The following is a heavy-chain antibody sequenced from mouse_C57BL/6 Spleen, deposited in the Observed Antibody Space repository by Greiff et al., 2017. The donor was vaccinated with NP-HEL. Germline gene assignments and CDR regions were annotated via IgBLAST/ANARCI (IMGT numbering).Heavy chain of an antibody. Sequence: VQLQQPGAELVRPGSSVKLSCKASGYTFTSYWMDWVKQRPGQGLEWIGNIYPSDSETHYNQKFKDKATLTVDKSSSTAYMQLSSLTSEDSAVYYCARGNWDGAMDYWGQGTSVTVSS. CDR2: IYPSDSET. D-gene: IGHD4-1*01. J-gene: IGHJ4*01. CDR3: ARGNWDGAMDY. V-gene: IGHV1-61*01. CDR1: GYTFTSYW.